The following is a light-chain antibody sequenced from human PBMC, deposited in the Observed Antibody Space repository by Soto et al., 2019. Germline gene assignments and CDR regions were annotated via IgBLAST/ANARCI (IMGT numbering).Light chain of an antibody. V-gene: IGKV3-20*01. J-gene: IGKJ1*01. CDR3: QQYMSSAT. CDR2: GVS. CDR1: QSLDSTF. Sequence: EIVLTQSPGSLSLSPGERATLSCRASQSLDSTFFAWYQKKPGQAPRLLMYGVSKRATGIPDRFSGSGSGTDFTLTISRLEPEDFAVYYCQQYMSSATFGQGTRVEIK.